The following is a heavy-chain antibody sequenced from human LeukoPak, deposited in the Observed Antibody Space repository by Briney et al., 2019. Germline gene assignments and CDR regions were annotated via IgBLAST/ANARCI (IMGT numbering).Heavy chain of an antibody. CDR1: GFTLGDYA. Sequence: PGRSLRLSCTASGFTLGDYAMSWVRQAPRKGLEWVGFIRSKAYGGTPAYAASVKGRFTISRDDSRSIAYLQMNSLKTEDTVVYYCTRYRDIVVVPAAIVDYWGQGTLVTVSS. D-gene: IGHD2-2*01. CDR3: TRYRDIVVVPAAIVDY. V-gene: IGHV3-49*04. CDR2: IRSKAYGGTP. J-gene: IGHJ4*02.